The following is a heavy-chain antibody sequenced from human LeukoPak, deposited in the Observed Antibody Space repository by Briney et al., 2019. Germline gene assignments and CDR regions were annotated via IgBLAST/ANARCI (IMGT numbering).Heavy chain of an antibody. J-gene: IGHJ3*02. V-gene: IGHV3-7*01. D-gene: IGHD1-26*01. CDR3: ARDRVGASYDAFDI. CDR2: IKQDGSQK. CDR1: RFTLTTYW. Sequence: GGPLRLSCTASRFTLTTYWMSWVRQSPGKGREWVANIKQDGSQKYYVDSVKGRFTISRDNAKNSLYLQMNSLRAEDTAVYYCARDRVGASYDAFDIWGQGTMVTVSS.